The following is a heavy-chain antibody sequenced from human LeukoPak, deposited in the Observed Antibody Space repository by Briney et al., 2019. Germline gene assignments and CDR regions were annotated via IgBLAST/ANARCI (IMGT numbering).Heavy chain of an antibody. CDR3: ARDGNGDPYFDY. J-gene: IGHJ4*02. CDR1: VGSISSGSYY. D-gene: IGHD4-17*01. V-gene: IGHV4-31*03. Sequence: SLTLSLTCTVSVGSISSGSYYWSWIRQHPGKVLEWIGHIYYSGTTGYNPSLQIRVTISVDKSKNQFSLKLSSVTAAGPAVYYCARDGNGDPYFDYWGQGTLVTVSS. CDR2: IYYSGTT.